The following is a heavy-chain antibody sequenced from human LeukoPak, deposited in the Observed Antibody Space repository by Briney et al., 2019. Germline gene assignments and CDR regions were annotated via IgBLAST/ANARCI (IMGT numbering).Heavy chain of an antibody. Sequence: GGSLRLSCAASGFTFSDYYMSWIRQAPGKGLEWVSYISSSGSTIYYADSVEGRFTISRDNAKNSLYLQMNSLRAEDTAVYYCARRWEPTDAFDIWGQGTMVTVSS. D-gene: IGHD4-23*01. V-gene: IGHV3-11*01. J-gene: IGHJ3*02. CDR3: ARRWEPTDAFDI. CDR1: GFTFSDYY. CDR2: ISSSGSTI.